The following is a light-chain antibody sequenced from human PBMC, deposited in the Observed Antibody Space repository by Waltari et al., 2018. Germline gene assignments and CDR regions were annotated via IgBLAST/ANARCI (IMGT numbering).Light chain of an antibody. CDR2: GST. J-gene: IGLJ3*02. CDR3: QSYDTSLTVV. Sequence: QSVLTQPPSVSGAPGQTVTISCTGSGSNIGAGYGVHWYQQVPRAAPKLLIYGSTSRPLGVPDRFFGSTSGTSASLAITGLQAEDEAVYYCQSYDTSLTVVFGGGTKLTVL. CDR1: GSNIGAGYG. V-gene: IGLV1-40*01.